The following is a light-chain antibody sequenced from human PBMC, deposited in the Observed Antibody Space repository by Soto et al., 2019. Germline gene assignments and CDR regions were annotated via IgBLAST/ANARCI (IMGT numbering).Light chain of an antibody. CDR1: SSDVGGYNY. V-gene: IGLV2-14*01. CDR3: SSYTRSRTYV. J-gene: IGLJ7*01. CDR2: DGS. Sequence: QSALTQPASVSGSPGQSIAISCTGTSSDVGGYNYVSWYRQHPGNAPKLMVFDGSNRLSGVSNRFAGSKSGNTASLTISSLQAEVEADYYSSSYTRSRTYVFGSGTQLTVI.